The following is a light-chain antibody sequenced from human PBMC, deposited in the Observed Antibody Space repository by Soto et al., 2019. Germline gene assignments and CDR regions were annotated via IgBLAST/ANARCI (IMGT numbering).Light chain of an antibody. CDR1: QSISSW. J-gene: IGKJ1*01. CDR3: QQYGTYLWT. CDR2: DAS. Sequence: DIQMTRSPSTLSESVGDRVTITCRASQSISSWLAWFQQKPGKAPKLLMYDASSLESGVPSRFSGSGSGTEFTLTISSLQPDHFANYYCQQYGTYLWTFGQGTKVDIK. V-gene: IGKV1-5*01.